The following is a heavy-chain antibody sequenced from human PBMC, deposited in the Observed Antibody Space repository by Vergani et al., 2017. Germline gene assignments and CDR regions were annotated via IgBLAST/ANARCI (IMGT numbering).Heavy chain of an antibody. CDR3: ARSACSYGHCSRRANRENGFDV. V-gene: IGHV3-74*01. J-gene: IGHJ3*01. CDR2: INSDGDST. CDR1: GFTFSNYW. Sequence: VQLVESGGGLVQPGGSLRLSCTASGFTFSNYWMQWVRQAPGKGLMWVSRINSDGDSTSYADSVKGRFTISRDNAKNTLYLQMDSLRAEDTAVYYCARSACSYGHCSRRANRENGFDVWGRGTKVIVSS. D-gene: IGHD2-2*03.